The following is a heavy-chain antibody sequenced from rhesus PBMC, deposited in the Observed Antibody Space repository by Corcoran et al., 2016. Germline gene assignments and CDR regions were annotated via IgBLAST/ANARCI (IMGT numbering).Heavy chain of an antibody. J-gene: IGHJ4*01. CDR1: GNTSTDYY. CDR3: ATDQVAAYYFDY. V-gene: IGHV1-111*02. D-gene: IGHD4-29*01. CDR2: VDPEDGEA. Sequence: EVQLAQSGAEVKKPGASVKISCKASGNTSTDYYLHWVRQAPGKGLEWMGRVDPEDGEAIHAQKFQDRVTITADTSTDTAYMELSSLRSEDTAVYYCATDQVAAYYFDYWGQGVLVTVSS.